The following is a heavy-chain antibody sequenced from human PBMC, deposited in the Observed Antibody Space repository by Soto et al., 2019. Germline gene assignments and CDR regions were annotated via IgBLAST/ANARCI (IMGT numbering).Heavy chain of an antibody. J-gene: IGHJ3*02. CDR2: ISSGRSYI. Sequence: GGSLRLSCAASGFTFNDFYMSWIRQAPGKGLEWVSYISSGRSYINYADSVKGRFVLSRDSAKNSLYLQMNSLRAEDTAVYYCARGSHYYDSSGYPILDAFDIWGQGTMVTVSS. CDR3: ARGSHYYDSSGYPILDAFDI. CDR1: GFTFNDFY. V-gene: IGHV3-11*06. D-gene: IGHD3-22*01.